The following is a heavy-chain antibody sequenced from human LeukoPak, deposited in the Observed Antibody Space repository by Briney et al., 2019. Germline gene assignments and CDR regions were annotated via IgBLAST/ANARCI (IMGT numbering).Heavy chain of an antibody. CDR1: GYTFTGYY. Sequence: ASVKVSCKASGYTFTGYYIHWVRQAPGQGLEWMGWIDPKSGGTLYAQSFQGRVTMTRDKPITTAYMDVSSLRSDDTALYYCARDNVVWSDNGVEDAFDIWGQGTMVTVTS. J-gene: IGHJ3*02. CDR3: ARDNVVWSDNGVEDAFDI. D-gene: IGHD4-17*01. V-gene: IGHV1-2*02. CDR2: IDPKSGGT.